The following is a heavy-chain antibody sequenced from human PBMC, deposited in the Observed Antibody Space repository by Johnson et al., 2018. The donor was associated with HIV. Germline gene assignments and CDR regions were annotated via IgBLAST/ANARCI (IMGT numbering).Heavy chain of an antibody. CDR3: ARLPSWRGAFDI. Sequence: QVQLVESGGDLIKPGGSLRLSCAVSNFTFKDFYMSWIRQAPGKGLEWLSYISGSGFVTYYADSVKGRFTISRDNSQNTLYLQMNSLRAEDTAVYYCARLPSWRGAFDIWGQGTMVTVSS. D-gene: IGHD3-10*01. CDR2: ISGSGFVT. CDR1: NFTFKDFY. J-gene: IGHJ3*02. V-gene: IGHV3-11*01.